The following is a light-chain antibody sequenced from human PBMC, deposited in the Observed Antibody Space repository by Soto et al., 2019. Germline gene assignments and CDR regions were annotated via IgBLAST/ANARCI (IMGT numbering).Light chain of an antibody. CDR2: DVT. V-gene: IGLV2-11*01. CDR3: AAWDDSLSGVV. J-gene: IGLJ2*01. Sequence: QSALTQPRSVSGSPGQSVTISCTGTSSDVGGYNYVSWYQQHPGKAPKLMIYDVTKRPLGVPDRLSGSKSGNTASMIISGLQAEDEADYYCAAWDDSLSGVVFGGGTKLTVL. CDR1: SSDVGGYNY.